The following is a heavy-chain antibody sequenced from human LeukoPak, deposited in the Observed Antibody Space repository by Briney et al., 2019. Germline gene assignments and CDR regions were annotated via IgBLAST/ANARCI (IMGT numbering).Heavy chain of an antibody. CDR3: ARHGSENHYYDSNGYRKYYFDY. CDR2: IHYRRGT. D-gene: IGHD3-22*01. CDR1: GGSISSYY. J-gene: IGHJ4*02. V-gene: IGHV4-59*08. Sequence: SETLSLTCTVSGGSISSYYWSWVRQPPGKGLEWIGYIHYRRGTNSIPSLKSRVAISVDASKNQFSLRLSSVTAADTAVYYCARHGSENHYYDSNGYRKYYFDYWGQGTLVTVSS.